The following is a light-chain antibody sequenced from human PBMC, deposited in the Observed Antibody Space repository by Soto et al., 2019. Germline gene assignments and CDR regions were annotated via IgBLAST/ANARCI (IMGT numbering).Light chain of an antibody. CDR3: CSNTSSPTLDV. J-gene: IGLJ2*01. Sequence: QSALTQPASVSGSPGQSITISCTGTSSDVGGYNYVSWYQHHPGKAPKLIIYEVTNRPSGVSSRFSGSKSGNTASLTISGLQADDEAAYHCCSNTSSPTLDVFGGGTQVTVL. V-gene: IGLV2-14*01. CDR1: SSDVGGYNY. CDR2: EVT.